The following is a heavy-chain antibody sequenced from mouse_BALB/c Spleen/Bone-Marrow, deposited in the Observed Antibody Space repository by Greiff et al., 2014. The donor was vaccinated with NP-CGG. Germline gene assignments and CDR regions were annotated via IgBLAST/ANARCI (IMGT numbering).Heavy chain of an antibody. CDR3: ARGGGYYYAMDY. J-gene: IGHJ4*01. Sequence: DVMLVESGGGLVKPGGSLKPSCAASGFTFSSYAMSWVRQTPEKRLEWVASISSGGSTYYPDSVKGRFTISRDNARNILYLQMSSLRSEDTAMYYCARGGGYYYAMDYWGQGTSVTVSS. V-gene: IGHV5-6-5*01. CDR1: GFTFSSYA. CDR2: ISSGGST.